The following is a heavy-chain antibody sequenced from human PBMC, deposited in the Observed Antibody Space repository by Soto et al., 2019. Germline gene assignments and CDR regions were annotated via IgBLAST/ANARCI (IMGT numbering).Heavy chain of an antibody. CDR2: INHSGST. D-gene: IGHD6-13*01. Sequence: SETLSLTCAVYGGSFSGYYWSWIRQPPGKGLEWIGEINHSGSTNYNPSLKSRVTISVDTSKNQFSLKLSSVTAADTAVYYCARGPHSSSWSQGTLVTVSS. CDR1: GGSFSGYY. CDR3: ARGPHSSS. V-gene: IGHV4-34*01. J-gene: IGHJ4*02.